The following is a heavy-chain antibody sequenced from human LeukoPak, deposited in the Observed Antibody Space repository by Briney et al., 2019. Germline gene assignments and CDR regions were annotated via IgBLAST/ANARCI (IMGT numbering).Heavy chain of an antibody. Sequence: GGSLRLSCAASGFTVSNNYMNWVRQAPRKGLEWVSVIYSDGSTYYADSVKGRFTISRDNSKNTLYLQMNSLRAEDTAVYYCARAGSYSSSWYSTSESPTHFDYWGQGTLVTVSS. D-gene: IGHD6-13*01. CDR1: GFTVSNNY. CDR2: IYSDGST. V-gene: IGHV3-66*01. CDR3: ARAGSYSSSWYSTSESPTHFDY. J-gene: IGHJ4*02.